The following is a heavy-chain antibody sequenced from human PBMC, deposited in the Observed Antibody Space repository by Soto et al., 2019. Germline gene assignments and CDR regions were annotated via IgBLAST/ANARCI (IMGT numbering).Heavy chain of an antibody. CDR1: GFTFDDYA. CDR3: TKDMDDTSGWYGMDS. D-gene: IGHD6-19*01. V-gene: IGHV3-9*01. J-gene: IGHJ4*02. CDR2: ISWNSDSI. Sequence: EVQLVESGGDLVQPGRSLRLSCAASGFTFDDYAMHWVRQAPGKGLVWVSSISWNSDSIGYADSVRGRFTISRDNAKNSLYLQMNSLRGEDTALYYCTKDMDDTSGWYGMDSWGQGTLVTVSS.